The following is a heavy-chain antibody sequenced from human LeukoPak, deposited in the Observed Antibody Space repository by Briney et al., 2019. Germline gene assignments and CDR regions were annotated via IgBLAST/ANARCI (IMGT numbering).Heavy chain of an antibody. J-gene: IGHJ6*03. Sequence: XETLSLTCTVSGVSISSYYGSWLRQPAGKGLEWVGRIYTRGRTNYNASLKSRVTMSGDTSKNQFSLKLTSVTAADTAVYYCAREAMFPPAAVGFYYYMDVWGKGTTVTVSS. V-gene: IGHV4-4*07. CDR3: AREAMFPPAAVGFYYYMDV. D-gene: IGHD2-2*01. CDR2: IYTRGRT. CDR1: GVSISSYY.